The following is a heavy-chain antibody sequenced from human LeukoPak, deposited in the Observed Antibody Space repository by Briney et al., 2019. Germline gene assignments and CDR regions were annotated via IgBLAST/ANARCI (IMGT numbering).Heavy chain of an antibody. J-gene: IGHJ4*02. CDR2: IYYSGST. CDR3: ARGHYGSGSPDHDY. Sequence: SETLSLTCTVSGGSISSYYWSWIRQPPGKGLEWIGYIYYSGSTNYNPSLKSRVTISVDTSKNQFSLKLSSVTAADTAVYYCARGHYGSGSPDHDYWGQGTLVTVSS. D-gene: IGHD3-10*01. CDR1: GGSISSYY. V-gene: IGHV4-59*12.